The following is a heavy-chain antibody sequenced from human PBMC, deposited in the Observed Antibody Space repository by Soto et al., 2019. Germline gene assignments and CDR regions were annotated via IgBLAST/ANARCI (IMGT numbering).Heavy chain of an antibody. V-gene: IGHV1-18*04. CDR3: ARVSLVSPYHSSGWYVSYYGMDV. J-gene: IGHJ6*02. CDR2: ISAYNGNK. Sequence: QVQLVQSGAEVKKPGASVKVSCKASGYTFTSYGNSWVRQAPGQGLEWMGWISAYNGNKNYAQKLQGRVTMTTDTSRSTAYMELRGLRYDETAVYYCARVSLVSPYHSSGWYVSYYGMDVWCQGTTVTVS. D-gene: IGHD6-19*01. CDR1: GYTFTSYG.